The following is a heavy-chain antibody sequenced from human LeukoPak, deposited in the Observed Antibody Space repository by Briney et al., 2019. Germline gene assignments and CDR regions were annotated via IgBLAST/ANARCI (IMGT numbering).Heavy chain of an antibody. CDR1: GYTFTSHS. CDR2: TSAYNGNT. V-gene: IGHV1-18*01. CDR3: ARSGSYEIGVDY. D-gene: IGHD1-26*01. J-gene: IGHJ4*02. Sequence: ASVKVSCKTSGYTFTSHSITWVRQAPGQGLEWMGWTSAYNGNTNYAQKLQGRVTMTTDTSTSTAYMELRSLRSDDTAVYYCARSGSYEIGVDYWGQGTLVTVSS.